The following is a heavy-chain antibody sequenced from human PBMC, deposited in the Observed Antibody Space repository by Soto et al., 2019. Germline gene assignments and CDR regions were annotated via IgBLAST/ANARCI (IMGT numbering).Heavy chain of an antibody. CDR3: ARPHYDSNTFYYFFDY. CDR2: IFHGGST. D-gene: IGHD3-22*01. CDR1: GGSFSGYF. J-gene: IGHJ4*02. Sequence: CAVYGGSFSGYFWSWIRQPPGKGLEWIGEIFHGGSTNYSSSLKSRVTISVDTSKNQFSLELSSVTAADTAVYYCARPHYDSNTFYYFFDYWGQGTLVTVSS. V-gene: IGHV4-34*12.